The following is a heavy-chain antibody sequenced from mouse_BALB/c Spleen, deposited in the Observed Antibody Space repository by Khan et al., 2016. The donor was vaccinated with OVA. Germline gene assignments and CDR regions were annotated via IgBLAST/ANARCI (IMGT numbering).Heavy chain of an antibody. Sequence: EVQLQESGPGLVKPSQTVSLTCTVTGISITSGNYRWSWIRQFPGNKLEWIGNIYYSGTVTYNPSLTSRSTITRDPSKNQFFLEMNSLTAEDTATYYGARDYGSLYWYFDVWGAGTTVTVSS. D-gene: IGHD1-1*01. CDR1: GISITSGNYR. J-gene: IGHJ1*01. V-gene: IGHV3-5*02. CDR3: ARDYGSLYWYFDV. CDR2: IYYSGTV.